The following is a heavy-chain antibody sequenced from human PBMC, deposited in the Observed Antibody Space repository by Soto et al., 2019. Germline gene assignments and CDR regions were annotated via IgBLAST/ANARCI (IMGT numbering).Heavy chain of an antibody. J-gene: IGHJ6*02. CDR1: GGSISSYY. Sequence: SETLSLTCTVSGGSISSYYWSWIRQPAGKGLEWIGRIYTSGSTNYNPSLKSRVTMSVDTSKNQFSLKLSSVTAADTAVYYCARDNVLLWFGALYVLDVWGEGTTVTV. CDR2: IYTSGST. V-gene: IGHV4-4*07. D-gene: IGHD3-10*01. CDR3: ARDNVLLWFGALYVLDV.